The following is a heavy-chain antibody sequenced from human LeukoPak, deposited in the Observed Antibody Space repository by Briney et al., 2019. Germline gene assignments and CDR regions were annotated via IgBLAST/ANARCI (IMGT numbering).Heavy chain of an antibody. CDR1: GYSFTSNW. CDR3: ARQARGYEQPFDY. V-gene: IGHV5-51*01. Sequence: GESLKISCKGSGYSFTSNWIGWVRQMPGKGLECMGIIYPGGSDTRYSPSFQGQVTISVDKSISTAYLQWSSLKASDTAIYYCARQARGYEQPFDYWGQGTLVTVSS. CDR2: IYPGGSDT. J-gene: IGHJ4*02. D-gene: IGHD5-12*01.